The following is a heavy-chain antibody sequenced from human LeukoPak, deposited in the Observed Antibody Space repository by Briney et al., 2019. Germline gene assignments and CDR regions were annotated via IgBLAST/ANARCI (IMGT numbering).Heavy chain of an antibody. J-gene: IGHJ6*02. D-gene: IGHD6-6*01. CDR2: INPNSGGT. Sequence: GASVKVSCKASGYSFTGYYMHWVRQAPGQGLEWMGCINPNSGGTDYAQKFQGRVTMTRDTSISTAYMELSRLTSDDTAVYYCAKDLYTGSWYYGMDVWGQGTTVTVSS. CDR1: GYSFTGYY. V-gene: IGHV1-2*02. CDR3: AKDLYTGSWYYGMDV.